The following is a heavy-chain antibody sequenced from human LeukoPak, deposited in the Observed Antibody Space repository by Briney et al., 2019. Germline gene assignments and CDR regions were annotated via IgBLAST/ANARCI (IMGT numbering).Heavy chain of an antibody. D-gene: IGHD3-22*01. V-gene: IGHV3-21*01. CDR3: VRGSTSLPRIYSDRSGYKKILDQNAFDI. J-gene: IGHJ3*02. Sequence: PGGSLRLSCAASGFTFSDYTMNWVRQAPGKGLEWVSSISRITTTIYYADSVKGRFAISRDNAKNSLYLQMNSLRAEDTAVYYCVRGSTSLPRIYSDRSGYKKILDQNAFDIWGQGTMVTVSS. CDR2: ISRITTTI. CDR1: GFTFSDYT.